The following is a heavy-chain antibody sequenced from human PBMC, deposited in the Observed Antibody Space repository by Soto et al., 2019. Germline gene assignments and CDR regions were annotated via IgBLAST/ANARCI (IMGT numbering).Heavy chain of an antibody. CDR3: AREFAYFGT. CDR1: DGTFMGRSYS. Sequence: SETQSLTSTVADGTFMGRSYSCSWIRQPQGKGLEXXXYXYXTXRXXXXPSLKSRVSISMDTSKNQLSLNLDSVTAVDTAVYCCAREFAYFGTWGEGILVTGSS. D-gene: IGHD3-16*01. CDR2: XYXTXRX. J-gene: IGHJ4*02. V-gene: IGHV4-61*01.